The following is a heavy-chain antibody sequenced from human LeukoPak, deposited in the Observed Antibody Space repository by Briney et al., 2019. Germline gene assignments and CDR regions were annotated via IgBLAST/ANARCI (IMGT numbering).Heavy chain of an antibody. CDR1: GFTFSSYS. CDR2: ISSSSSYI. V-gene: IGHV3-21*01. J-gene: IGHJ6*03. CDR3: ARHPLLWFGDVGFYYMDV. Sequence: GGSLRLSCAASGFTFSSYSMNWVRQAPGKGLEWVSSISSSSSYIYYADSVKGRFTISRDNAKNSLYLQMNRLRAEDTAVYYCARHPLLWFGDVGFYYMDVWGKGTTVTVSS. D-gene: IGHD3-10*01.